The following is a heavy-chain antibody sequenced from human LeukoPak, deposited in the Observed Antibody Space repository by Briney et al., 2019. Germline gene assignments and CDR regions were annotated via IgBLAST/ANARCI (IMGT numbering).Heavy chain of an antibody. J-gene: IGHJ4*02. CDR2: ISGSGGST. D-gene: IGHD3-16*02. V-gene: IGHV3-23*01. CDR1: GFTFSSYA. Sequence: QSGGSLRLSCAASGFTFSSYAMSWVRQAPGKGLEWVSAISGSGGSTHYADSVKGRFTISRDNSKNTLYLQMNSLRAEDTAVYYCAKDHRYSGPGYFDYWGQGTLVTVSS. CDR3: AKDHRYSGPGYFDY.